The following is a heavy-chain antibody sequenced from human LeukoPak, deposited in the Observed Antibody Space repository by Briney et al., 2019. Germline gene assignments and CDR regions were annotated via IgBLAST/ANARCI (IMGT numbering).Heavy chain of an antibody. CDR1: GFTFSSYW. D-gene: IGHD3-9*01. V-gene: IGHV3-7*01. J-gene: IGHJ5*02. CDR2: IKQDGSNV. CDR3: VAGSDWLGET. Sequence: GGSLRLSCAASGFTFSSYWMTWVRQAPGKGLEWVANIKQDGSNVEYLDSVKGSRDNAKSSLYLQMNTLRVEDTAVYYCVAGSDWLGETWGQGTLVTVSS.